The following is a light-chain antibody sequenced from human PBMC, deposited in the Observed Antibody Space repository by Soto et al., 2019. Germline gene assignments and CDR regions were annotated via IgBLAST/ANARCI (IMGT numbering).Light chain of an antibody. CDR2: EVY. CDR3: ISYIGCNNFG. J-gene: IGLJ1*01. Sequence: QSALTQPPSAYASPGQSFTISCTGTRSDLGAYNFVSWYQQHPVKAPKLLIYEVYKRTSGVADRFSVSKSDNTASLTVSGIQAGEEANYYFISYIGCNNFGFGTGTKLTVL. CDR1: RSDLGAYNF. V-gene: IGLV2-8*01.